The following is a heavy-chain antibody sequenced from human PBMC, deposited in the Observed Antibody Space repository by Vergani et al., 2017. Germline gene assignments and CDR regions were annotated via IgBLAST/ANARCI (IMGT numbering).Heavy chain of an antibody. Sequence: QVTLKESGPVLVKPTETLTLTCTVSGFSLNNARMGVSWIRQPPGKALEWLAHIFSNDEKSYNTSLKSRLTISKDTSKSQVVLTMTNMDPVDTATYYCARTPVGYCGSTSCLTSRASHYYYYMDVWGKGTTVTVSS. V-gene: IGHV2-26*01. CDR2: IFSNDEK. CDR1: GFSLNNARMG. CDR3: ARTPVGYCGSTSCLTSRASHYYYYMDV. J-gene: IGHJ6*03. D-gene: IGHD2-2*01.